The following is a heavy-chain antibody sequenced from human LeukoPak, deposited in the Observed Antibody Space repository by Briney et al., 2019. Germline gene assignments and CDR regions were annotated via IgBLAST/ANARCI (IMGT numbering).Heavy chain of an antibody. J-gene: IGHJ4*02. V-gene: IGHV3-48*04. D-gene: IGHD3-10*01. CDR2: IGSGGVTT. Sequence: GGSLRLSCAASGFTFRTYGMNWVRQAPGKGLEWVSYIGSGGVTTFYADSVRGRFTISRDNAKNSLYLQMNSLRAEDTAVYYCAREYMIRGVTFDSWGQGTLVTVSS. CDR3: AREYMIRGVTFDS. CDR1: GFTFRTYG.